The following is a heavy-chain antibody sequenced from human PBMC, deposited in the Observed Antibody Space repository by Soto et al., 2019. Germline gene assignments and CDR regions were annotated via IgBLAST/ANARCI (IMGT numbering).Heavy chain of an antibody. V-gene: IGHV6-1*01. CDR1: GDSVSSKSAA. CDR3: ARTGDYIVDY. Sequence: SQTLSLTCAISGDSVSSKSAAWHWIRQSPSRGLEWLGRTYYRSKWSSNCAVSVKSRITISPDTSKNQFSLQLSSVTPDDTAMYYCARTGDYIVDYWGQGTLVTLSS. J-gene: IGHJ4*02. D-gene: IGHD3-9*01. CDR2: TYYRSKWSS.